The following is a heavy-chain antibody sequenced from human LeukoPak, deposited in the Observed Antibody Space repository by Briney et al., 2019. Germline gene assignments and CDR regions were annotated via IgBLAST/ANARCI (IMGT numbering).Heavy chain of an antibody. D-gene: IGHD4-17*01. V-gene: IGHV3-30-3*01. CDR1: GFTFSSYA. CDR2: ISYDGSNK. Sequence: PGRSLRLSCAASGFTFSSYAMHWVRQAPGKGLEWVAVISYDGSNKYYADSVKGRFTISRDNSKNTLYLQMNSLRAEDTAVYYCARTYGAPGYWGQGTLVTVSS. CDR3: ARTYGAPGY. J-gene: IGHJ4*02.